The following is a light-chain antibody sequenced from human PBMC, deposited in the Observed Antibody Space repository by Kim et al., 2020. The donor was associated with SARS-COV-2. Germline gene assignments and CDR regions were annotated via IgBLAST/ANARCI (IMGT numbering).Light chain of an antibody. V-gene: IGKV3-11*01. J-gene: IGKJ5*01. Sequence: PGERATLACRASQSVSSYLAWYQQKPGQAPRLLIYDASTRATGIPARFSGSGSGTDFTLTISSLEPEDFAVYYCQQRSNWPPRITFGQGTRLEIK. CDR2: DAS. CDR3: QQRSNWPPRIT. CDR1: QSVSSY.